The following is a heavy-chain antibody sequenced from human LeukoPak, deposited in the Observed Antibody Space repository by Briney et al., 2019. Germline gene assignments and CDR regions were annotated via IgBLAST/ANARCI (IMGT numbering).Heavy chain of an antibody. Sequence: GASVKVSCKASSYSFNRYGISWVRQAPGQGLEWMGWISAYNGNTNYAQKLQGRVTMTTDTSTSTAYMELRSLRSDDTAVYYCANLEMATIMRWGQGTLVTVSS. D-gene: IGHD5-24*01. V-gene: IGHV1-18*01. CDR2: ISAYNGNT. J-gene: IGHJ4*02. CDR3: ANLEMATIMR. CDR1: SYSFNRYG.